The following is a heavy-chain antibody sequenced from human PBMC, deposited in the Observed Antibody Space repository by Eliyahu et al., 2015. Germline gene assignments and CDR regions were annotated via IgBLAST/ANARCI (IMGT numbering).Heavy chain of an antibody. J-gene: IGHJ5*02. D-gene: IGHD4-17*01. CDR2: IYPADSDT. Sequence: EVQLVQSGAEVKKPGESLKISCKGSGYSFTXXWXGWVRQMPGKGLEWMGVIYPADSDTRYSPSFQGQVTISADKSISTAYLQWSSLKASDTAMYYCARLRLPDYGDYVMSGWFDPWGQGTLVTVSS. CDR3: ARLRLPDYGDYVMSGWFDP. CDR1: GYSFTXXW. V-gene: IGHV5-51*01.